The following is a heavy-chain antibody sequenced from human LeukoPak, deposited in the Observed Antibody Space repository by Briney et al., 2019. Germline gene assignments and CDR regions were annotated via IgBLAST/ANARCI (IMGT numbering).Heavy chain of an antibody. CDR3: AKSNGYGLIDI. Sequence: TSETLSLTCTVSGYSISSGYYWGCIRQPPGKGLEWIGSIYHSGTTYYNPSLKSRVTISLDTSRNQFSLKLNSVTAADTAVYYCAKSNGYGLIDIWGQGTMVTVSS. J-gene: IGHJ3*02. CDR1: GYSISSGYY. CDR2: IYHSGTT. V-gene: IGHV4-38-2*02. D-gene: IGHD3-22*01.